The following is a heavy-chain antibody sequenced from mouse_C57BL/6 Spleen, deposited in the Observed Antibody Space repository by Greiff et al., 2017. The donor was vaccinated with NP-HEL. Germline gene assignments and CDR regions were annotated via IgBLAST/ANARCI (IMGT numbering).Heavy chain of an antibody. J-gene: IGHJ3*01. CDR1: GYTFTDYE. Sequence: LQESGAELVRPGASVTLSCKASGYTFTDYEMHWVKQTPVHGLEWIGAIDPETGGTAYNQKFKGKAILTADKSSSTAYMELRSLTSEDSAVYYCTRWDSSGLAWFAYWGQGTLVTVSA. V-gene: IGHV1-15*01. CDR3: TRWDSSGLAWFAY. D-gene: IGHD3-2*02. CDR2: IDPETGGT.